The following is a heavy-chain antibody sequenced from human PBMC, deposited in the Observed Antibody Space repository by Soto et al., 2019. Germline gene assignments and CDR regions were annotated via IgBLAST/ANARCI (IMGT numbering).Heavy chain of an antibody. D-gene: IGHD3-10*01. CDR1: GGSISSSSYY. V-gene: IGHV4-39*01. J-gene: IGHJ5*02. CDR3: ARHVPRAITMVRGVITGGWFDP. Sequence: QLQLQESGPGLVKPSETLSLTCTVSGGSISSSSYYWGWIRQPPGKGLEWIGSIYYSGSTYYNPSLKSRVTISVDTSKNQFSLKLSSVTAADTAVYYCARHVPRAITMVRGVITGGWFDPWGQGTLVTVSS. CDR2: IYYSGST.